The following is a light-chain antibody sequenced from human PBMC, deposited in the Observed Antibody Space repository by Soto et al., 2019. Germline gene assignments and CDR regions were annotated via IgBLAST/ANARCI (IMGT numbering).Light chain of an antibody. J-gene: IGKJ1*01. V-gene: IGKV3-15*01. CDR3: QQYSDWPPWT. CDR2: SAS. Sequence: EIVMTQSPDTLSVSPGERASLSCRASQSVMTKLAWYQKKPGQAPRLLMYSASIRATGIPARFSGSGSGTEFSLTISSLQPEDFAIYYWQQYSDWPPWTFGQGTKVEIK. CDR1: QSVMTK.